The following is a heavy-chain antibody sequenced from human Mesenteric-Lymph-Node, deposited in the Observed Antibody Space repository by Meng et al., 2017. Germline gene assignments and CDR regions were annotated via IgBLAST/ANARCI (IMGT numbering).Heavy chain of an antibody. J-gene: IGHJ4*02. CDR2: INTDGRST. D-gene: IGHD4/OR15-4a*01. CDR3: VRWDYGVNSGPEN. Sequence: EVQLVGSGGGLVQPGGSLRLSCAASGFTFSSYWMHWVRQAPGKGLVWVSRINTDGRSTSYTDSVKGRFTISRDNAKKTLYLQMNSLRAEDTAVYYCVRWDYGVNSGPENWGQGTLVTVSS. CDR1: GFTFSSYW. V-gene: IGHV3-74*01.